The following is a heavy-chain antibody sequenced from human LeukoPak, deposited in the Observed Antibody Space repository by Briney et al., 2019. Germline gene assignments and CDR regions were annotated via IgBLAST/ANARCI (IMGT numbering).Heavy chain of an antibody. Sequence: GGSLRLSCAASGFTFSDYYMSWIRQAPGKGLEWVSYISSSSSYTNYADSVKGRFTISRDNSKNTLYLQMNSLRAEDTAVYYCATDRGWRTSGYYPYYFEYWGQGTLVTYSS. D-gene: IGHD3-3*01. CDR3: ATDRGWRTSGYYPYYFEY. V-gene: IGHV3-11*06. CDR2: ISSSSSYT. CDR1: GFTFSDYY. J-gene: IGHJ4*02.